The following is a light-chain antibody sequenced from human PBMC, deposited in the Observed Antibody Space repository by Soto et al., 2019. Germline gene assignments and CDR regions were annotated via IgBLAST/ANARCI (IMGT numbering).Light chain of an antibody. CDR3: QHDGSSPPST. Sequence: EIVLTQSPGTLSLSPGERATLSCRASQSVTGSYLAWYQHKPGQPPRLLIYGASNRATGIPDRFSGSGCGADFTLTISRMEHEDVAVYDCQHDGSSPPSTFGGGTKVEIK. CDR2: GAS. J-gene: IGKJ4*01. CDR1: QSVTGSY. V-gene: IGKV3-20*01.